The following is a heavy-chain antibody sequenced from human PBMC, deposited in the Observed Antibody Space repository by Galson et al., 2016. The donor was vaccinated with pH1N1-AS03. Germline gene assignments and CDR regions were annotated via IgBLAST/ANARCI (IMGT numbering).Heavy chain of an antibody. CDR1: GGSISRYY. CDR2: IYSSGST. CDR3: AREPAPYNANYRYYYYYLDA. J-gene: IGHJ6*03. D-gene: IGHD3-16*02. Sequence: SETLSLTCTVSGGSISRYYWSWIRQPAGKGLEWIGRIYSSGSTDYNPSLKSRVTMSVDMAKNLISLNMTSVTAADTAVYYCAREPAPYNANYRYYYYYLDAWGKGTTVTVSS. V-gene: IGHV4-4*07.